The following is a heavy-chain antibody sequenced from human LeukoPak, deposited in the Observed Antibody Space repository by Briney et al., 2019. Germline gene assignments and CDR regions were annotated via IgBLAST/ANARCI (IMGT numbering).Heavy chain of an antibody. V-gene: IGHV3-20*04. CDR3: ARDKALWLQFGYYYYMDV. CDR1: GFTFDDYG. J-gene: IGHJ6*03. D-gene: IGHD5-24*01. CDR2: INWNGGST. Sequence: GGSLRLSCAASGFTFDDYGMSWVRQAPGRGLEWVSGINWNGGSTGYADSVKGRFTISRDNAKNSLYLQMNSLRAEDTALYYCARDKALWLQFGYYYYMDVWGKGTTVTVSS.